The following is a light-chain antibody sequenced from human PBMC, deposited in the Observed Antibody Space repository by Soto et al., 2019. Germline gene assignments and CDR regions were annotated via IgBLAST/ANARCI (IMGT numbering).Light chain of an antibody. V-gene: IGKV4-1*01. CDR3: HQHYNLPYT. CDR1: QSVLYSSNNKNY. J-gene: IGKJ2*01. Sequence: DIVLTQSPDSLAVSLGERATINCKSSQSVLYSSNNKNYLAWYQQKPGQTPKLLIYWASIRDSGVPDRFSGGGSGTDFTLTISSLQAEDVAVYYCHQHYNLPYTFGQRTRLEIK. CDR2: WAS.